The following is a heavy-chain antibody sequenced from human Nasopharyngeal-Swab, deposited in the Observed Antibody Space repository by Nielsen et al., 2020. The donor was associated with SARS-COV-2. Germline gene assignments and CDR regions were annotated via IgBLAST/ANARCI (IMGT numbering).Heavy chain of an antibody. CDR2: ISSTTYTT. J-gene: IGHJ3*02. CDR1: GFTFSSYS. D-gene: IGHD2-2*02. CDR3: ARLQYPLLSWPAAFDI. V-gene: IGHV3-48*02. Sequence: GESLKISCAASGFTFSSYSMNWIRQAPGKGLEWISYISSTTYTTYYVDSVKGRFTISRDNAKNSLYLQMNSLRDEDTAVYYCARLQYPLLSWPAAFDIWGQGTMVTVSS.